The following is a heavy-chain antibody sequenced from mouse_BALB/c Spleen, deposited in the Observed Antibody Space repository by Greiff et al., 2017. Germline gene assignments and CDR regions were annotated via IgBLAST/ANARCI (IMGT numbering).Heavy chain of an antibody. Sequence: VQLKESGPGLVAPSQSLSITCTVSGFSLTSYGVHWVRQPPGKGLEWLGVIWAGGSTNYNSALMSKLSISKDNSKSQVFLKMNSLQTDDTAMYYCAREGGNYAVYFDVWGAGTTVTVSS. CDR2: IWAGGST. CDR3: AREGGNYAVYFDV. CDR1: GFSLTSYG. J-gene: IGHJ1*01. V-gene: IGHV2-9*02. D-gene: IGHD2-1*01.